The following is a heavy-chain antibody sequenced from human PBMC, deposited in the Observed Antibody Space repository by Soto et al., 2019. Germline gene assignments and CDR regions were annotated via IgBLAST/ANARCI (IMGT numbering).Heavy chain of an antibody. CDR3: ARGGDCSSTSCYTRLGYYYYGMDV. D-gene: IGHD2-2*01. Sequence: QVQLVQSGAEVKKPGSSVKVSCKASGGTFSSYAISWVRQAPGQGLEWMGGIIPIFGTANYAQKFQGRVTITADESTSTAYMEVSSLRSEDTAVYYCARGGDCSSTSCYTRLGYYYYGMDVWGQGTTVTVSS. CDR1: GGTFSSYA. V-gene: IGHV1-69*01. CDR2: IIPIFGTA. J-gene: IGHJ6*02.